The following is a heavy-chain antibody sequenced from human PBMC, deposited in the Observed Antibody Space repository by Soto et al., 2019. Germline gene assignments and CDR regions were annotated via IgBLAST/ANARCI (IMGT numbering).Heavy chain of an antibody. Sequence: ASVKVSCKASGYTFNSHAIHWMRQAPGQRLDWMGWINAGNGNTYYSEKFKGRVSLTRDTVATTVYMELTSLTSEDTGVYYCARDQSGIGWYVDWFDPWGQGTLVT. CDR2: INAGNGNT. CDR3: ARDQSGIGWYVDWFDP. D-gene: IGHD6-19*01. CDR1: GYTFNSHA. J-gene: IGHJ5*02. V-gene: IGHV1-3*01.